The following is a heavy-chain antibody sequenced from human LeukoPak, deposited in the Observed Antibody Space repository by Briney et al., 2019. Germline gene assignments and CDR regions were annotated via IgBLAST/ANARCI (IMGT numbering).Heavy chain of an antibody. CDR1: GGSISSYY. CDR2: IYYSGST. D-gene: IGHD1-1*01. V-gene: IGHV4-59*01. CDR3: ARGAWKFDF. Sequence: PSETLSPTCTVSGGSISSYYWSWIRQPPGKGLEWIGYIYYSGSTNYNPSLKSRVTISVDTSKNQFSLKLSSVTAADTAVYYCARGAWKFDFWGQGTLVTVSS. J-gene: IGHJ4*02.